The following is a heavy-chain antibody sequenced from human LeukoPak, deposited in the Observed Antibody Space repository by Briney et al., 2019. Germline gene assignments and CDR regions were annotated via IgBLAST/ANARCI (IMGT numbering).Heavy chain of an antibody. CDR2: IYSGGST. Sequence: GGSLRLSCAASGFTVSSNYMSWVRQAPGKGLEWVSVIYSGGSTYYADSVKGRFTISRDNSKNTLYLQMNSLRAEDTAVYYCASEYSGSYYYYYYYGMDVWGQGTTVTVSS. CDR1: GFTVSSNY. D-gene: IGHD1-26*01. J-gene: IGHJ6*02. V-gene: IGHV3-66*01. CDR3: ASEYSGSYYYYYYYGMDV.